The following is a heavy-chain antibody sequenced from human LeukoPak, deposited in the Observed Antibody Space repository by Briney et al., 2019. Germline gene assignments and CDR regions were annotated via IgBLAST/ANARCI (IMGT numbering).Heavy chain of an antibody. CDR3: AKEQWSTVTSLGPFDI. J-gene: IGHJ3*02. V-gene: IGHV3-23*01. CDR1: GFTFSSYA. Sequence: AGGSLRLSCAASGFTFSSYAMSWVRQAPGKGLEWVSAISGSGGSTYYADSVKGRFTISRDNSKNTLYLQMNSLRAEDTAVYYCAKEQWSTVTSLGPFDIWGQGTMVTVSS. CDR2: ISGSGGST. D-gene: IGHD4-17*01.